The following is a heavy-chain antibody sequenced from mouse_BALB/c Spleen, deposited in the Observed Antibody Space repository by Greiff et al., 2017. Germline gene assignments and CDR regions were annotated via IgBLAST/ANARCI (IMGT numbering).Heavy chain of an antibody. J-gene: IGHJ1*01. CDR1: GFTFSSFG. D-gene: IGHD2-14*01. CDR3: AREEGYDGNWYFDV. V-gene: IGHV5-17*02. Sequence: DVMLVESGGGLVQPGGSRKLSCAASGFTFSSFGMHWVRQAPEKGLEWVAYISSGSSTIYYADTVKGRFTISRDNPKNTLFLQMTSLRSEDTAMYYRAREEGYDGNWYFDVWGAGTTVTVSS. CDR2: ISSGSSTI.